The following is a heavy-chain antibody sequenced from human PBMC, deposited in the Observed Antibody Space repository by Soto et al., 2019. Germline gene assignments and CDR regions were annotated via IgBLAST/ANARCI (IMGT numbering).Heavy chain of an antibody. Sequence: GGSLRLSCVGSGFIFRTYAMSWVRPAPGKGLEWVSTMSGSGGSTHYADSVKGRFTISRDNSKNTLYLQNNNLRAEDAAAYFCVKDITLWSGYSFSENHWGQGTLVTVSS. CDR3: VKDITLWSGYSFSENH. D-gene: IGHD3-3*01. J-gene: IGHJ5*02. V-gene: IGHV3-23*01. CDR2: MSGSGGST. CDR1: GFIFRTYA.